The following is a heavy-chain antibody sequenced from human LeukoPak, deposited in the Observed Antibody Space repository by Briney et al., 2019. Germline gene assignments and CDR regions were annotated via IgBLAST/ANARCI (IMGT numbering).Heavy chain of an antibody. D-gene: IGHD5-24*01. J-gene: IGHJ3*02. CDR2: ISTSSGYI. CDR3: ARGATTLQREDAFDI. CDR1: GFIFKTYS. V-gene: IGHV3-21*06. Sequence: GESLRLSCAAAGFIFKTYSMDWVRQAPGKGLEWVSSISTSSGYIYYADSVKGRFTISRDNAKNLLFLQMNGLRAEDTAVYYCARGATTLQREDAFDIWGQGTMVTVSS.